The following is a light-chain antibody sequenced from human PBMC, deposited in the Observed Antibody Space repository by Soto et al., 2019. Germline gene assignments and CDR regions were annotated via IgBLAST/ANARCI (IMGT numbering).Light chain of an antibody. Sequence: DIQMTQSPSSLSASVGDRVTITCQASQDISNYLNWYQQKPGKAPKLLIYDASNLETGVPSRFSGSGSGTDFTLTISSLQAEDIATYYCQQYDNLPPFTFGPGTKVDIK. V-gene: IGKV1-33*01. CDR1: QDISNY. J-gene: IGKJ3*01. CDR3: QQYDNLPPFT. CDR2: DAS.